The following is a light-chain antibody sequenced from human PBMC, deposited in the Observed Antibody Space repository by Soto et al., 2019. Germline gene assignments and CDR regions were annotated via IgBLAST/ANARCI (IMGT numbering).Light chain of an antibody. Sequence: DIQMTQSPSSLSASLGDSVTITCRASQNIDGYLNWYQQKPGTAPRLLIYAESNLQSGVPSRFSGSGSGTDFTLTISNLQPEDFATYYCQQSSSAPLTFGGGTKVEIK. CDR2: AES. CDR3: QQSSSAPLT. V-gene: IGKV1-39*01. J-gene: IGKJ4*01. CDR1: QNIDGY.